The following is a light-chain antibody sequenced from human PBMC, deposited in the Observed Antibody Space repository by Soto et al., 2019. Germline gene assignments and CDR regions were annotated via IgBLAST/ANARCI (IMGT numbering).Light chain of an antibody. CDR2: AAS. Sequence: DIQMTQSPSSLSASVGDRVTITCRASQVNSNYLAWYQQKPGKVPKLLIYAASNLQSGVPSRFSGSGSGTDFTLTISSLQPEDVATYYCQKYDRALLFTFGPGTKVDIK. CDR3: QKYDRALLFT. J-gene: IGKJ3*01. CDR1: QVNSNY. V-gene: IGKV1-27*01.